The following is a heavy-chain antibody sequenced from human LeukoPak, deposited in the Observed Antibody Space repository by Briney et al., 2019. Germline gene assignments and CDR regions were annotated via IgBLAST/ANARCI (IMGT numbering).Heavy chain of an antibody. CDR1: GYTFTGYY. CDR3: ARVPYYYDSSGYYYGLSRGYFDY. D-gene: IGHD3-22*01. CDR2: INPNSGGT. J-gene: IGHJ4*02. Sequence: GASVKVSCKASGYTFTGYYMHWVRQAPGQGLEWMGWINPNSGGTNYAQKFQGRVTITADESTSTAYMELSSLRSEDTAVYYCARVPYYYDSSGYYYGLSRGYFDYWGQGTLVTVSS. V-gene: IGHV1-2*02.